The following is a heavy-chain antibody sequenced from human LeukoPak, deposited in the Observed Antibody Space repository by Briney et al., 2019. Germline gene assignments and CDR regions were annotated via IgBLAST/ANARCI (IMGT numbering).Heavy chain of an antibody. V-gene: IGHV3-23*01. CDR2: ISGSGGST. Sequence: PGGSLRLSCAASGFTFSSYAMSWVRQAPVKGLEWVSAISGSGGSTYYADSVKGRFTISRDNSKNTLYLQMNSLRAEDTAVYYCAKPPEGSKRNYYYGMDVWGQGTTVTVSS. D-gene: IGHD3-10*01. CDR3: AKPPEGSKRNYYYGMDV. J-gene: IGHJ6*02. CDR1: GFTFSSYA.